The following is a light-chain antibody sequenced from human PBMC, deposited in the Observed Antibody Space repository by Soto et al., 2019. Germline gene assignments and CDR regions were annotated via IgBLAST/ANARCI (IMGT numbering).Light chain of an antibody. CDR2: RNN. CDR1: SSNIGSNY. V-gene: IGLV1-47*01. CDR3: AAWDDSLSGRV. J-gene: IGLJ1*01. Sequence: QSVLTQPPSVSGTPGQRVTISCSGSSSNIGSNYVYWYQQFPGTAPKLLIDRNNQRPSRVPDRFSGSRSGTSASLAISGLRSEDEADYYCAAWDDSLSGRVFGTGTKLTVL.